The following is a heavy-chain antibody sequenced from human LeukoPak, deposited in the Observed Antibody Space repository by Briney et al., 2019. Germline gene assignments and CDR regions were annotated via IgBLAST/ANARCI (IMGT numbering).Heavy chain of an antibody. J-gene: IGHJ4*02. V-gene: IGHV4-39*07. D-gene: IGHD5-24*01. Sequence: TSETLSLTCTVSGGSISSGSYYWGWIRQPPGKGLEWIGSIYYSGSTYYNPSLKSRVTISVDTSKNQFSLKLSSVTAADTAVYYCARGLRDGYNTYYFDYWGQGTLVTVSS. CDR2: IYYSGST. CDR3: ARGLRDGYNTYYFDY. CDR1: GGSISSGSYY.